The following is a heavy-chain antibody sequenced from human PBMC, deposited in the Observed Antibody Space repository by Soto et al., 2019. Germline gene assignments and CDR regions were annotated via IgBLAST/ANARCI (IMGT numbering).Heavy chain of an antibody. CDR3: AKDLDYVWDGGDAFDI. D-gene: IGHD3-16*01. CDR2: ISYDGSNK. CDR1: GFTFSSYG. Sequence: GGSLRLSCAASGFTFSSYGMHWVRQAPGKGLEWVAVISYDGSNKYYADSVKGRFTISRDNSKNTLYLQMNSLRAEDTAVYYCAKDLDYVWDGGDAFDIWGQGTMVTVSS. J-gene: IGHJ3*02. V-gene: IGHV3-30*18.